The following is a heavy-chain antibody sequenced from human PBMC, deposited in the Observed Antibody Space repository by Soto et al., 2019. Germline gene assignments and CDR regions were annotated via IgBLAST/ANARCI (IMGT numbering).Heavy chain of an antibody. CDR1: GYSFTSYW. Sequence: PGEFLKISCKGSGYSFTSYWIGWVRQMPGKGLEWMGIIYPGDSDTRYSPSFQGQVTISADKSISTAYLQWSSLKASDTAMYYCARGSGSYYGLVDYFDYWGQGTLVTVSS. V-gene: IGHV5-51*01. J-gene: IGHJ4*02. CDR3: ARGSGSYYGLVDYFDY. CDR2: IYPGDSDT. D-gene: IGHD1-26*01.